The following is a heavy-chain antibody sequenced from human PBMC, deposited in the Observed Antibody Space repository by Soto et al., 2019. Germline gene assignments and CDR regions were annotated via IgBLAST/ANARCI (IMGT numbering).Heavy chain of an antibody. J-gene: IGHJ4*02. D-gene: IGHD4-4*01. CDR2: IYYSGST. CDR1: GGSISSSSYY. CDR3: ARQETSQYYFDY. V-gene: IGHV4-39*01. Sequence: PSETLSLTCTVSGGSISSSSYYWGWIRQPPGKGLEWIGSIYYSGSTYYNPSLKSRVTISVDTSKNQFSLKLSSVTAADTAVYYCARQETSQYYFDYWGQGALVTVSS.